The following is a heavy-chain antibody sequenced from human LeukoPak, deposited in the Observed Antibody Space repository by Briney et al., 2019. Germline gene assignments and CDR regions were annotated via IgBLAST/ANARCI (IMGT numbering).Heavy chain of an antibody. Sequence: GGSLRLSCAASGFTFSNAWMSWVRQSPGKGLEWVGRIKSKTDGGTTDYAAPVKGRFSISRDDSKNTLYLQMNSLRAEDTAVYYCARVLSIAVAGFVYWGQGTLVTVSS. CDR3: ARVLSIAVAGFVY. CDR1: GFTFSNAW. J-gene: IGHJ4*02. D-gene: IGHD6-19*01. V-gene: IGHV3-15*01. CDR2: IKSKTDGGTT.